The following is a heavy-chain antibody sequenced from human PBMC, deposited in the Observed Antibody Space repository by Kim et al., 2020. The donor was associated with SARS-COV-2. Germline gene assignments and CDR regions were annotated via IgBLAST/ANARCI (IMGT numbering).Heavy chain of an antibody. CDR3: ARDRYCSGGSCLGVDY. J-gene: IGHJ4*02. CDR2: ISSSSSTI. V-gene: IGHV3-48*02. CDR1: GFTFSSYS. D-gene: IGHD2-15*01. Sequence: GGSLRLSCAASGFTFSSYSMNWVRQAPGKGLEWVSYISSSSSTIYYADSVKGRFTISRDNAKNSLYLQMNSLRDEDTAVYYCARDRYCSGGSCLGVDYWGQGTLVTVSS.